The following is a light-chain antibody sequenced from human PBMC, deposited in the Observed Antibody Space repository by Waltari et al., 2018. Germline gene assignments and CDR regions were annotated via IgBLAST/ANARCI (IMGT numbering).Light chain of an antibody. CDR3: QQYYSAPRT. V-gene: IGKV4-1*01. CDR1: QSVLYSSNNFNY. CDR2: WAS. Sequence: DIVMTQSPDSLAASLGERATINCKSSQSVLYSSNNFNYLAWYQQKPGQPPKLLLYWASTLQYGVPDRFSGGGSVTDFTLTISSLQAEDVAVYYCQQYYSAPRTFCQGTKVEIK. J-gene: IGKJ1*01.